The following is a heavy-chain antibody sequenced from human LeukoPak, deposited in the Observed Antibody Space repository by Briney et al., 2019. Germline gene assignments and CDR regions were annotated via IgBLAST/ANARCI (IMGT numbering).Heavy chain of an antibody. Sequence: GGSLRLSCAASGCTFSSYAMSWVRQAPGKGLEWVSAISGSGGTTYNPASMKGRSTISRDNSNNTPYLQMNSLTAEHTAVYYCAKDPPHTVTSIAGDYWGQGTLVTVSS. J-gene: IGHJ4*02. CDR2: ISGSGGTT. D-gene: IGHD4-17*01. CDR3: AKDPPHTVTSIAGDY. V-gene: IGHV3-23*01. CDR1: GCTFSSYA.